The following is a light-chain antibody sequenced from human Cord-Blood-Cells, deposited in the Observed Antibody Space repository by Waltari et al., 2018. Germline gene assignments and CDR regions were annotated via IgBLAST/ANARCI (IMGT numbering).Light chain of an antibody. Sequence: QSALTQPPSASGSPGQSVTISCTGTSSDVGGYKYVSCYQQPPGKAPKLMIYEVSKRPSGVPDRFSGSKSGNTASLTVSGLQAEDEADYYCSSYAGSNNPVVFGGGTKLTVL. CDR2: EVS. CDR1: SSDVGGYKY. J-gene: IGLJ2*01. V-gene: IGLV2-8*01. CDR3: SSYAGSNNPVV.